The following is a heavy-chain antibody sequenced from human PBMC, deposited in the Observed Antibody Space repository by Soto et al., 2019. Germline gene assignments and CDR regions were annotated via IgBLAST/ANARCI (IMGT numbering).Heavy chain of an antibody. V-gene: IGHV1-69*13. CDR1: GGTFSSYA. CDR3: AREGAARREYSGYDYVWGSYRYKEYYYYGMDV. J-gene: IGHJ6*02. CDR2: IIPIFGTA. Sequence: GASVKVSCKASGGTFSSYAISWVRQAPGQGLEWMGGIIPIFGTANYAQKFQGRVTITADESTSTAYMELSSLRSEDTAVYYCAREGAARREYSGYDYVWGSYRYKEYYYYGMDVWGQGTTVTVSS. D-gene: IGHD3-16*02.